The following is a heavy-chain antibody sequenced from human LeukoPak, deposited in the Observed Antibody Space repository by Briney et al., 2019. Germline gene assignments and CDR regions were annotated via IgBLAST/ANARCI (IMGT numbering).Heavy chain of an antibody. J-gene: IGHJ4*02. Sequence: SETLSLTCTVSGGSISSYYWNWVRQPPGKGLEWIGYIYNSGNTNYSPSLKSRVTISLDTSKKQISLKLTSVTAADTAVYFCARETMGVDYWGPGILVTVSS. CDR1: GGSISSYY. CDR3: ARETMGVDY. V-gene: IGHV4-59*01. CDR2: IYNSGNT. D-gene: IGHD2-8*01.